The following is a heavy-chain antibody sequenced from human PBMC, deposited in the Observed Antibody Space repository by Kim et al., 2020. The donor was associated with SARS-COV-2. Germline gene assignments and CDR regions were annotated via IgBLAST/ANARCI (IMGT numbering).Heavy chain of an antibody. D-gene: IGHD6-13*01. Sequence: ASVKVSYKASGYTFTSYAMNWVRQAPGQGLEWMGWINTNTGNPTYAQGFTGRFVFSVDTSVSTAYLQIGSLKAEDTAVYYCARGGSSSSYSSGGWFDPWGQGTLVTVSS. V-gene: IGHV7-4-1*01. CDR3: ARGGSSSSYSSGGWFDP. CDR1: GYTFTSYA. CDR2: INTNTGNP. J-gene: IGHJ5*02.